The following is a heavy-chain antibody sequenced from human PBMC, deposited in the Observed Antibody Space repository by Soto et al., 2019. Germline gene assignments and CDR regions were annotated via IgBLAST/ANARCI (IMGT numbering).Heavy chain of an antibody. D-gene: IGHD2-15*01. J-gene: IGHJ4*02. CDR1: GGSFSGYY. CDR2: INHSGST. Sequence: QVQLQQWGAGLLKPSETLSLTCAVYGGSFSGYYWSWIRQPPGKGLEWIGEINHSGSTNYNPSLKSRVTISVDTSKNQFSLKLSSVTAADTAVHYCAIDFGGYCSGGSCYHFDYWGQGTLVTVSS. V-gene: IGHV4-34*01. CDR3: AIDFGGYCSGGSCYHFDY.